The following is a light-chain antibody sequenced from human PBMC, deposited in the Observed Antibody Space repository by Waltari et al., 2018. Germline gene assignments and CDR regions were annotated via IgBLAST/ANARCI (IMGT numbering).Light chain of an antibody. CDR2: GAS. CDR1: QSVSSN. V-gene: IGKV3-15*01. CDR3: QHHNNWPPRWT. Sequence: EIVMTQSPATLSVSPGERATLSCRASQSVSSNLAWYQQNPGQAPRLLIYGASTRATGVPARFSGSGSGPEYTLTISSLQSEDFAVYYCQHHNNWPPRWTFGQGTKVEIK. J-gene: IGKJ1*01.